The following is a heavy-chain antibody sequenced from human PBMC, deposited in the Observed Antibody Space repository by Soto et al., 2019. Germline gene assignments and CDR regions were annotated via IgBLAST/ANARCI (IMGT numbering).Heavy chain of an antibody. Sequence: PSETLSLTCTVSGGSISSYYWSWIRQPPGKGLEWIGCVYYSGRTYYNPSLESRITISMDTFKDQFSLKLSSVNAADTAVYYCARDRANSPDYFDYWGQGALVTVSS. CDR1: GGSISSYY. CDR3: ARDRANSPDYFDY. D-gene: IGHD1-1*01. CDR2: VYYSGRT. J-gene: IGHJ4*02. V-gene: IGHV4-30-4*01.